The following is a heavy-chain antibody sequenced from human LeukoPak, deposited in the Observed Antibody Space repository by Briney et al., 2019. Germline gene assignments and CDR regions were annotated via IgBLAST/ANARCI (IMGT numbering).Heavy chain of an antibody. J-gene: IGHJ4*02. Sequence: PGGSLRLSCAASGFTFSGSAMHWVRQASGKGLEWVGRIRSKANSYATAYAASVKGRFTISRDDSKNTAYLHMNSLKTEDTAVYYCTRLGITGTKVYWGQGTLVTVSS. D-gene: IGHD1/OR15-1a*01. CDR3: TRLGITGTKVY. CDR2: IRSKANSYAT. V-gene: IGHV3-73*01. CDR1: GFTFSGSA.